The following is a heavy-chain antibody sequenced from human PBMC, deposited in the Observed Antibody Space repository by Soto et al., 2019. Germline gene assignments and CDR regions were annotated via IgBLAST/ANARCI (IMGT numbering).Heavy chain of an antibody. CDR2: TYYRSKWYN. D-gene: IGHD5-12*01. CDR1: GDSVSSNSAA. Sequence: SQTLSLTCAISGDSVSSNSAAWNWIRQSPSRGLEWLGRTYYRSKWYNDYAVSVKSRITINPDTSKNQFSLQLNSVTPEDTAVYYCARSRYIVATYLYYYYGMDVWGQGTTVTVSS. CDR3: ARSRYIVATYLYYYYGMDV. J-gene: IGHJ6*02. V-gene: IGHV6-1*01.